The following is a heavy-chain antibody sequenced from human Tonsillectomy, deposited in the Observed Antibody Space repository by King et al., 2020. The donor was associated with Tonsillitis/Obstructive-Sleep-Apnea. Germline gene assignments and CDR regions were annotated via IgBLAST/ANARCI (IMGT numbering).Heavy chain of an antibody. CDR2: IYYSGST. V-gene: IGHV4-59*01. CDR1: GGSISSYY. CDR3: ARGGDYGSGSLDNWFDP. D-gene: IGHD3-10*01. J-gene: IGHJ5*02. Sequence: VQLQESGPGLVKPSETLSLTCTVSGGSISSYYWSWIRQPPGKGLEWIGYIYYSGSTNYNPSLKSRVTISVDTSKNQFSLTLSSVTAADTAVYYCARGGDYGSGSLDNWFDPWGQGTLVTVSS.